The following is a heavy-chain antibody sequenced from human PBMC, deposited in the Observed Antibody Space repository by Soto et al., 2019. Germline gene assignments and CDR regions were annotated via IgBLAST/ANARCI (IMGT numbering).Heavy chain of an antibody. CDR2: IRSITYGGTT. CDR3: TRDDRSTGD. J-gene: IGHJ4*02. D-gene: IGHD2-2*01. Sequence: EVQLVESGGGLVQPGRSLRLSCTASGFTFGDYAMSWFRQAPGKGLGWVGFIRSITYGGTTEYGASVKGRFTISRDDSESIAYLQMNSLKTEDTAVYYCTRDDRSTGDWGQGTLVTVSS. CDR1: GFTFGDYA. V-gene: IGHV3-49*03.